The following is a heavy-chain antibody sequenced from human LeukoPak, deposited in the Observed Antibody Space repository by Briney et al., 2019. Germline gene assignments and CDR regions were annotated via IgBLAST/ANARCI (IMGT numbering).Heavy chain of an antibody. Sequence: GRSLRLSCAASGFTFSSYGMHWVRQAPGKGLEWVAVIWYDGSNKYYADSVKGRFTISRDNSKNTLYLQMNSLRAEDTAVYYCARDETVSSSGWFYYYYDMDVWGQGTTVTVSS. CDR3: ARDETVSSSGWFYYYYDMDV. CDR1: GFTFSSYG. J-gene: IGHJ6*02. V-gene: IGHV3-33*01. CDR2: IWYDGSNK. D-gene: IGHD6-19*01.